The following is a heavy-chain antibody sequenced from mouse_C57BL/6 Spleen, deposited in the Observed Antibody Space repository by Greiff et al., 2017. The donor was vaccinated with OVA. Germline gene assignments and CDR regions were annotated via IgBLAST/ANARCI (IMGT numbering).Heavy chain of an antibody. J-gene: IGHJ4*01. CDR1: GYSFTGYY. Sequence: EVHLQQSGPELVKPGASVKISCKASGYSFTGYYMNWVKQSPEKSLEWIGEINPSTGGTTYNQKFKAKATLTVDKSSSTAYMQLKSLTSEDSAVYYCASVYYGSSYDYAMDYWGQGTSVTVSS. D-gene: IGHD1-1*01. CDR2: INPSTGGT. CDR3: ASVYYGSSYDYAMDY. V-gene: IGHV1-42*01.